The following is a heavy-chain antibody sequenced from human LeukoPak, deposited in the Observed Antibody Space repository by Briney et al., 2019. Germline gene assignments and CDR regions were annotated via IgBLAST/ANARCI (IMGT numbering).Heavy chain of an antibody. CDR3: TRGPPMYSYGSSDYHYDYFNY. CDR2: ILYDGSNK. CDR1: GFSFSSYA. J-gene: IGHJ4*02. V-gene: IGHV3-30*04. D-gene: IGHD3-22*01. Sequence: GGSLRLSCATSGFSFSSYAMSWVRQAPGKGLKWVSLILYDGSNKYYADSVKGRFTISRDNSKNTLYLQMNNLRADDTALYSCTRGPPMYSYGSSDYHYDYFNYWGQGTLVTVSS.